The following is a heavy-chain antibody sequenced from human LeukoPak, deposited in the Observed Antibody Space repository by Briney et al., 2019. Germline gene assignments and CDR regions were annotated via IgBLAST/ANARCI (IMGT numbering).Heavy chain of an antibody. Sequence: GASVKVSCKASGYTFTSYGISWVRQAPGQGLEWMGRITPILGIANYAQKFQGRVTITADKSTSTAYMELSSLRSEDTAVYYCARDTLGAAAGHFDYWGQGTLVTVSS. CDR2: ITPILGIA. J-gene: IGHJ4*02. CDR1: GYTFTSYG. V-gene: IGHV1-69*04. D-gene: IGHD6-13*01. CDR3: ARDTLGAAAGHFDY.